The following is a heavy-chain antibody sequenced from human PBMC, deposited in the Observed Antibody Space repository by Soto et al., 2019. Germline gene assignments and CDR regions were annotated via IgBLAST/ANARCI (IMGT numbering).Heavy chain of an antibody. D-gene: IGHD1-26*01. V-gene: IGHV3-23*01. Sequence: PGGSLRLSCAASGFTFSSYAMSWVRQAPGKGLEWVSAISGSGGSTYYADSVKGRFTISRGNSKNTLYLQMNSLRAEGTAVYYCANPHGRSGSYGGDFDYWGQGTLVTVSS. CDR3: ANPHGRSGSYGGDFDY. J-gene: IGHJ4*02. CDR2: ISGSGGST. CDR1: GFTFSSYA.